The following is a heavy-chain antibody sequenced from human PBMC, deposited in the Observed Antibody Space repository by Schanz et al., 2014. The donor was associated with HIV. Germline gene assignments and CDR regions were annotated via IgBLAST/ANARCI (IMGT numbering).Heavy chain of an antibody. CDR1: GFTFSTYG. CDR2: IWYDGSNK. J-gene: IGHJ4*02. V-gene: IGHV3-33*01. Sequence: QVQLVESGGRVVQPGRSLRLSCAASGFTFSTYGMHWVRQAPGKGLEWVAVIWYDGSNKYYADSVKGRFTIARDNSKNTLYLQMNSLRADDTAVYYCARGGIWEWDQPDFDYWGQGSLVTVSS. CDR3: ARGGIWEWDQPDFDY. D-gene: IGHD2-15*01.